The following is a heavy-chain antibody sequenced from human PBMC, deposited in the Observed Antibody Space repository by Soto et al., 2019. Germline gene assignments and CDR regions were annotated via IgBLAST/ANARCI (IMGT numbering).Heavy chain of an antibody. Sequence: QMQLQESGPGLVKPSETLSLICSVSGDSITAYYLSWLRQAPGKELEWIGYIYHNGETNYNHSLHSRDTISADTTKTHFSLRLSYVTAADTGVDYWARDKGGGFLTGSGMDVWGQGTTVIVSS. D-gene: IGHD3-10*01. CDR2: IYHNGET. CDR1: GDSITAYY. CDR3: ARDKGGGFLTGSGMDV. V-gene: IGHV4-59*01. J-gene: IGHJ6*02.